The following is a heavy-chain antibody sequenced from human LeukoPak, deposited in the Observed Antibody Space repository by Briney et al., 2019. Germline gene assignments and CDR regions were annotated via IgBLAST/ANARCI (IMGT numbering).Heavy chain of an antibody. J-gene: IGHJ5*02. CDR1: GFTFINYN. CDR3: ARDVSLRVYYDISTGYYKWIDP. Sequence: GGSLRLSCAASGFTFINYNMNWVRQAPGKGLEWVSFISFNSDYIYYTDSVKGRFTISRDNTNNSLYLQMNSLRAEDTAIYYCARDVSLRVYYDISTGYYKWIDPWGQGTLVTVSS. V-gene: IGHV3-21*01. D-gene: IGHD3-9*01. CDR2: ISFNSDYI.